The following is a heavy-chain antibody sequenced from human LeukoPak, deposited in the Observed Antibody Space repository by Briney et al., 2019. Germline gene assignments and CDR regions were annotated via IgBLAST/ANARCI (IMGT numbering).Heavy chain of an antibody. CDR3: ARRYCTDGVCYLIS. CDR2: IYFTGST. Sequence: PSETLSLTCTVSGGSISSYYWSWIRQPPGKGLEWIGYIYFTGSTNYNPSLKSRVTISVDTSNNHFSLKLSSVTAADTAVYYCARRYCTDGVCYLISWGQGTLVTVSS. J-gene: IGHJ5*02. CDR1: GGSISSYY. D-gene: IGHD2-8*01. V-gene: IGHV4-59*01.